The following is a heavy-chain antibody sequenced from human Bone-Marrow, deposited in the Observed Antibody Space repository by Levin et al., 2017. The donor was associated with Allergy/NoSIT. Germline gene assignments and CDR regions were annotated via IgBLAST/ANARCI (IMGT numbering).Heavy chain of an antibody. CDR2: IDPAGSAR. D-gene: IGHD2/OR15-2a*01. V-gene: IGHV3-74*01. J-gene: IGHJ4*02. CDR3: ASLENY. CDR1: GFTFSTSW. Sequence: GESLKISCAASGFTFSTSWMHWVRQVPGKGLVWVSRIDPAGSARSYADSVKGRFTISRDNAKNTLYLQMDSLRGEDTALYYCASLENYWGQGILVTVSS.